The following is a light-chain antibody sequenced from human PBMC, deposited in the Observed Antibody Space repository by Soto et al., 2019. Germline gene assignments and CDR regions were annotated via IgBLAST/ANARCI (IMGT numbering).Light chain of an antibody. V-gene: IGLV2-14*01. CDR2: DVT. CDR3: SSYTRNNTLV. CDR1: SSDVGGYNF. J-gene: IGLJ3*02. Sequence: QSALIQPVSVSGSPGQSITISCTGSSSDVGGYNFVSWYQQHPGKAPKLMIYDVTNRPSGVSNRFSASKSGDTAYLTISGLQAEDEADYYCSSYTRNNTLVFGGGTQLTVL.